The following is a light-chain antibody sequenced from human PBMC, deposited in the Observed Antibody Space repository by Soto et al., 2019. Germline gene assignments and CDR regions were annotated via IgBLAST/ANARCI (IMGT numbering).Light chain of an antibody. CDR3: QESYSPFWGT. CDR2: GAS. V-gene: IGKV1-39*01. J-gene: IGKJ1*01. CDR1: QNINNC. Sequence: EIQMTQSPPSLSASVGDSVTITCRTSQNINNCLNWYQQRPGKAPKLXXYGASSLQSGVPLRFSGSGSGADLTLTISSLQPEASATYYCQESYSPFWGTCSPGTKVDIK.